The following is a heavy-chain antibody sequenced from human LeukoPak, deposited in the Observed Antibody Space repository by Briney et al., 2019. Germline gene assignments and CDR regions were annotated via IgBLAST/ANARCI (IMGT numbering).Heavy chain of an antibody. J-gene: IGHJ5*02. CDR2: IDPSDSHT. Sequence: GESLKISCKGSGYSFTSYWISWVRQMPGKGLEWMGRIDPSDSHTNYSPSFQGHVTISADKYISTAYLQWSSLKASDTAMYYCARGSSTYYDILTGYGQTSFDPWGQGTLVTVSS. V-gene: IGHV5-10-1*01. D-gene: IGHD3-9*01. CDR1: GYSFTSYW. CDR3: ARGSSTYYDILTGYGQTSFDP.